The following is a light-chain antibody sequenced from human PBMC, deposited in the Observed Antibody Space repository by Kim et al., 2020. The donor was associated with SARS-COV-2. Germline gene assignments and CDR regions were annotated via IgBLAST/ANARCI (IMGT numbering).Light chain of an antibody. CDR3: QQRTNWPRNT. CDR2: DAS. Sequence: FAPGERATLSCGASQSVSKYLACDQPKPGQAPRLLIYDASNRATGNPARFSGSGSGTDFTLTISSLEPEDFAVYYCQQRTNWPRNTFGQGTKLEI. V-gene: IGKV3-11*01. CDR1: QSVSKY. J-gene: IGKJ2*01.